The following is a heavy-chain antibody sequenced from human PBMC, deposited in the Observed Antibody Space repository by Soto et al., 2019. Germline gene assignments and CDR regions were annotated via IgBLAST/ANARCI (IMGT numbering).Heavy chain of an antibody. D-gene: IGHD4-17*01. V-gene: IGHV3-30*09. J-gene: IGHJ4*02. CDR1: GFSFISYE. CDR3: ASPTTEIDY. CDR2: ISYDGSNK. Sequence: RGSLRLSCAASGFSFISYEMNWVRQAPGKGLEWVAVISYDGSNKYYADSVKGRFAISRDNSKNTLDLQMNSLRPEDTAVYYCASPTTEIDYWGQGTLVTVSS.